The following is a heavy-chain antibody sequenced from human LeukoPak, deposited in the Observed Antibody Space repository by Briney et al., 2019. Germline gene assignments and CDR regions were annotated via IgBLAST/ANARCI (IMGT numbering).Heavy chain of an antibody. J-gene: IGHJ1*01. CDR2: ITLNADRT. Sequence: GGSLRLSCAASGFTFGRYGMSWVRQAAGKGLEWVSFITLNADRTSYADSVEGRFTISRDNPRNTLYLQMNSLRDEDTAVYYCAIMHGYYDGSGYWVQWGQGTLVTVSS. CDR1: GFTFGRYG. V-gene: IGHV3-23*01. CDR3: AIMHGYYDGSGYWVQ. D-gene: IGHD3-22*01.